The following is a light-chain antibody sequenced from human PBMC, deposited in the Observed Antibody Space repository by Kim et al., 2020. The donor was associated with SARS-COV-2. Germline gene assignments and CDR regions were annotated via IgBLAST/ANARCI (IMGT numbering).Light chain of an antibody. J-gene: IGKJ5*01. CDR3: LQHNTYPIT. Sequence: ASVGDRVTITCRASQDISNYLGWYQQKPGKAPKRLIYGASSLQGGVPSRFSGSGSGTEFTLTISSLQPEDFATYCCLQHNTYPITFGQGTKLEIK. V-gene: IGKV1-17*01. CDR2: GAS. CDR1: QDISNY.